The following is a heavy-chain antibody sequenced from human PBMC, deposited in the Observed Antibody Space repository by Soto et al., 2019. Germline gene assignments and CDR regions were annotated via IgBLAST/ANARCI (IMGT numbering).Heavy chain of an antibody. CDR3: ARGIKIIVAPDKYSFDS. CDR1: GGSFSGHY. CDR2: INHSGST. D-gene: IGHD5-12*01. V-gene: IGHV4-34*01. J-gene: IGHJ4*02. Sequence: QVQLQQWGAGLLKPSETLSLTCAVYGGSFSGHYWSWIRQPPGKGLEWIGEINHSGSTNQNPSLESRLSISVDTSKNQFSLKLRSVTAADTAVYYCARGIKIIVAPDKYSFDSWGQGTLVTVSS.